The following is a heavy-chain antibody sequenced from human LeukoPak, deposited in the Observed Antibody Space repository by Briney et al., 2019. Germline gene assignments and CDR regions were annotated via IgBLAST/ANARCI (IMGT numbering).Heavy chain of an antibody. CDR2: VWNDGSKN. J-gene: IGHJ4*02. CDR1: GFTFSQFG. CDR3: AKDWSLGYGCLDY. D-gene: IGHD5-12*01. V-gene: IGHV3-33*06. Sequence: GGSLRLSCAASGFTFSQFGMHWVRQTPGKGLKWVALVWNDGSKNYYADSVKGRFTISRDNSKDTLYLLLNSLRAEDTAVYYCAKDWSLGYGCLDYWGQGTLVTVSS.